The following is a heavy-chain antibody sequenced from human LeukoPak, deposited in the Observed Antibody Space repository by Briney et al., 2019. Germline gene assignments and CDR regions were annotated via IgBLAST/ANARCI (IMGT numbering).Heavy chain of an antibody. CDR3: ARERLGYYDRSGLDY. CDR1: GGSISSSSYY. V-gene: IGHV4-39*07. D-gene: IGHD3-22*01. Sequence: SETLSLTCTVSGGSISSSSYYWGWIRQPPGKGLEWIGSIYYSGSTYYNPSLKSRVTISVDTSKNQFSLKLSSVTAADTAVYYCARERLGYYDRSGLDYWGQGTLVTVSS. CDR2: IYYSGST. J-gene: IGHJ4*02.